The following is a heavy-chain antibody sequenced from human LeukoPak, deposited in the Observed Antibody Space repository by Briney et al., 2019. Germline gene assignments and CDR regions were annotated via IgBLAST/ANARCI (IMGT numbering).Heavy chain of an antibody. CDR1: GFTFSSYS. D-gene: IGHD3-22*01. CDR3: ARALYYYDSSGYFAGY. Sequence: GGSLRLSCAASGFTFSSYSMNWVRQAPGKGLEWVSSISSSSSYIYYADSVKGRFTISRDNAKNSLYLQMNSLRAEDTAVYYCARALYYYDSSGYFAGYWGQGTLVTVS. V-gene: IGHV3-21*01. J-gene: IGHJ4*02. CDR2: ISSSSSYI.